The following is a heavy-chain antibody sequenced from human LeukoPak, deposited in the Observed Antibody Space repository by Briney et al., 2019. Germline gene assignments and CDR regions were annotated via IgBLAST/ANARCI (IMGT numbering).Heavy chain of an antibody. V-gene: IGHV4-34*01. D-gene: IGHD6-13*01. CDR3: ARAPPPYSSSWYAGWFDP. CDR1: GGSFSGYY. Sequence: SETLSLTCAVYGGSFSGYYWSWIRQPPGKGLEWIGEINHSGSTNYNPSLKSRVTISVDTSKNQFSLKLSSVTAADTAVYYCARAPPPYSSSWYAGWFDPWGQGTLVTVSS. CDR2: INHSGST. J-gene: IGHJ5*02.